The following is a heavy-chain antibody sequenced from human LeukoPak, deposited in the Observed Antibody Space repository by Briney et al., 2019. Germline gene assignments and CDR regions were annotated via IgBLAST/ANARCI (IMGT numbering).Heavy chain of an antibody. CDR3: ARPNSSSWYYFDY. CDR1: GYSISSGYY. D-gene: IGHD6-13*01. CDR2: IYHSGST. Sequence: SETLSLTCAASGYSISSGYYWGWIRQPPGKGLEWIGGIYHSGSTYYNPSLKSRVIISVDTSKNQFSVKLSSVTAADTAVYYCARPNSSSWYYFDYWGQGTLVTVSS. J-gene: IGHJ4*02. V-gene: IGHV4-38-2*01.